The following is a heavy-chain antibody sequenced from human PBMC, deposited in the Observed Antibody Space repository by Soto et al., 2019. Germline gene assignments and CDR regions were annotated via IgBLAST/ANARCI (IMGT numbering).Heavy chain of an antibody. J-gene: IGHJ6*02. CDR1: GFTFSSYA. D-gene: IGHD3-3*01. CDR3: AKDHYDFWSGPSGMGV. CDR2: ISGSGGST. Sequence: GGSLRLSCAASGFTFSSYAMSWVRQAPGKGLEWVSAISGSGGSTYYADSVKGRFTMSRDNSKNTLYLQMNSLRAEDTAVYYCAKDHYDFWSGPSGMGVWVQGTRVTV. V-gene: IGHV3-23*01.